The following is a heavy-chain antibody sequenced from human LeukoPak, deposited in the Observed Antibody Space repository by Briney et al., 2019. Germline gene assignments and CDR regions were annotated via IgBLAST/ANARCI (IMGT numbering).Heavy chain of an antibody. Sequence: PGGSLRLPCAASGFTFSSYAMNWVRQAPGKGLEWVSSISSSSRYIYYADSVKGRFTISRDNAKNSLYLQMNSLRAEDTAVYYCARAPAYYYDSSDHYYVGESYFDYWGQGTLVTVSS. J-gene: IGHJ4*02. V-gene: IGHV3-21*01. CDR1: GFTFSSYA. CDR2: ISSSSRYI. CDR3: ARAPAYYYDSSDHYYVGESYFDY. D-gene: IGHD3-22*01.